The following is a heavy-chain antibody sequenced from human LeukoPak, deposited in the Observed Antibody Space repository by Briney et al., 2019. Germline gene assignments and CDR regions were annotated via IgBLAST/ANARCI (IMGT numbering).Heavy chain of an antibody. CDR2: ISGSGGST. Sequence: GGSLRLSCAASGFTFSSYAMSWVRQAPGKGLEWVSAISGSGGSTYYADSVKGRFTISRDNSKNTLYLQMNSLRAGDTAVYYCAKSTIFGVVIYWGQGTLVTVSS. CDR1: GFTFSSYA. V-gene: IGHV3-23*01. J-gene: IGHJ4*02. D-gene: IGHD3-3*01. CDR3: AKSTIFGVVIY.